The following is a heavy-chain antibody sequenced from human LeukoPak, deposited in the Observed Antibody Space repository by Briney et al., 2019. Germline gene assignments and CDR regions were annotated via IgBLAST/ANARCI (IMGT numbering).Heavy chain of an antibody. J-gene: IGHJ6*02. Sequence: GGSLRLSCSASGFTLGDYATSWVRQAPGKGLEWVGFIRSKDYGGTTEYAASVKGRFTISRDDSKNIAYLQMNSLKIEDTALYFCTRALFYYYGMDVWGQGTTVTVSS. V-gene: IGHV3-49*04. CDR2: IRSKDYGGTT. CDR3: TRALFYYYGMDV. CDR1: GFTLGDYA.